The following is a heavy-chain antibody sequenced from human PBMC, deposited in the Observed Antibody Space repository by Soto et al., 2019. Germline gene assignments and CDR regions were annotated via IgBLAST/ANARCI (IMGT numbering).Heavy chain of an antibody. D-gene: IGHD6-13*01. V-gene: IGHV6-1*01. CDR2: TYYRSKWYN. CDR1: GDSVSSNSAA. Sequence: KQSQTLSLTCAISGDSVSSNSAAWNWIRQSPSRGLEWLGRTYYRSKWYNDYAVSVKSRITINPDTSKNQFSLQLNSVTPEDTAVYYCARDRGSSSWYPLHFDYWGQGTLVTVSS. CDR3: ARDRGSSSWYPLHFDY. J-gene: IGHJ4*02.